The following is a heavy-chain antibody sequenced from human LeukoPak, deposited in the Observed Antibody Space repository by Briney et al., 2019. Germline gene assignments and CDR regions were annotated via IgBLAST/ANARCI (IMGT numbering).Heavy chain of an antibody. D-gene: IGHD5-12*01. V-gene: IGHV1-46*01. CDR2: INPVGGST. CDR1: GYTFTSSY. J-gene: IGHJ4*02. CDR3: ARGLRDYFDY. Sequence: GASVKVSCKASGYTFTSSYMHWVRQAPGQGLEWMGIINPVGGSTSYAQNFQGRVTMTRDTSTSTVCMEPSSLRSEDTAVYYCARGLRDYFDYWGQGTLVTVSS.